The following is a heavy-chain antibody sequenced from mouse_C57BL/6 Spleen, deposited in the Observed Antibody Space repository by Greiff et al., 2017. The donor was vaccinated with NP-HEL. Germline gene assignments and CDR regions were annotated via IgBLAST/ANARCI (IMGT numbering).Heavy chain of an antibody. Sequence: VQLQQSGPELVKPGASVKMSCKASGYTFTDYNMHWVKQSHGKSLEWIGYINPNNGGTSYNQKIKGKATLTVNKSSSTAYMELRSLTSEDSAVYYCARKGYGSSYAMDYWGQGTSVTVSS. CDR2: INPNNGGT. CDR1: GYTFTDYN. V-gene: IGHV1-22*01. D-gene: IGHD1-1*01. CDR3: ARKGYGSSYAMDY. J-gene: IGHJ4*01.